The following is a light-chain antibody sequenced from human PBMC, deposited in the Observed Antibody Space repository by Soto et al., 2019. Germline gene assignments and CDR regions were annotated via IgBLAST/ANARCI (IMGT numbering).Light chain of an antibody. CDR1: QGITSW. J-gene: IGKJ4*01. CDR2: AAP. CDR3: QQTSSFPLT. Sequence: DIQMTQSPSFVSASVGDRVTITCRASQGITSWLAWYQQKPGRAPKLLIHAAPSLESGFPSRFSGSGSGTDFTLTISRLQPEDFATYYCQQTSSFPLTFGGGTKVEIK. V-gene: IGKV1-12*01.